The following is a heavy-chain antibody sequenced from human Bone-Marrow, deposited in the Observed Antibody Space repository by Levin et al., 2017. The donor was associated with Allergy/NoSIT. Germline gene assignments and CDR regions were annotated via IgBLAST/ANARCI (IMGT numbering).Heavy chain of an antibody. CDR3: ARAGAAYIVDY. CDR1: GGSFSGYY. D-gene: IGHD3-10*01. CDR2: INHSGST. Sequence: SETLSLTCAVYGGSFSGYYWSWIRQPPGKGLEWIGEINHSGSTNYNPSLKSRVTISVDTSKNQFSLKLSSVTAADTAVYYCARAGAAYIVDYWGQGTLVTVSS. J-gene: IGHJ4*02. V-gene: IGHV4-34*01.